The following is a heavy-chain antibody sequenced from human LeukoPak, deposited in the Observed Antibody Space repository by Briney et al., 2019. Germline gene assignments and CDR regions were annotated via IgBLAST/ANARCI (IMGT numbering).Heavy chain of an antibody. CDR2: ISYDGITE. V-gene: IGHV3-30*04. Sequence: GGSLRLSCAASGFAFSSYAMHWVRQAPGKGLEWVAIISYDGITEDYSDSVKGRFTISRDNAKNSLYLQMNSLRAEDTAVYYCVRTAKWGQGTLVTVSS. J-gene: IGHJ1*01. CDR3: VRTAK. CDR1: GFAFSSYA.